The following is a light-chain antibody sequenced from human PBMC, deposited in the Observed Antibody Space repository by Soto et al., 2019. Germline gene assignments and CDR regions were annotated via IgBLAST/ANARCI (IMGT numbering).Light chain of an antibody. V-gene: IGKV1-39*01. CDR2: GAS. Sequence: DVRMTQSPSSLSASVGDTITITCRASRTINTYLNWFQQKPGEPPRLLIYGASTLHDGVPSRFSGSGSGADFTLTISGLQPEDFASYYCQQLNTFPRTFGPGTKVDIK. CDR3: QQLNTFPRT. CDR1: RTINTY. J-gene: IGKJ3*01.